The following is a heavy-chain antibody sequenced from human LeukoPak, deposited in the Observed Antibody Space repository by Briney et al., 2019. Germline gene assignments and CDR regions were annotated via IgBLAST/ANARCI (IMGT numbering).Heavy chain of an antibody. CDR3: ARDDMDV. V-gene: IGHV3-7*01. CDR2: IKQDGSEK. CDR1: GFTFSSYW. Sequence: PGGSLRLSCVASGFTFSSYWMSWVRQAPGKGLEWVANIKQDGSEKYYVDSVKGRFTISRDNAKKSLYLQMNSLRAEDTAVYYCARDDMDVWGKGTTVTISS. J-gene: IGHJ6*03.